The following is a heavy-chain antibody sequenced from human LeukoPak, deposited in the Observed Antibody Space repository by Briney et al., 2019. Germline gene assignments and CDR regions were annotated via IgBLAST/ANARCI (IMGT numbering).Heavy chain of an antibody. CDR2: MNPNSGNT. CDR3: VRDLAERRPDY. Sequence: GASVKVSCKASGYTFTSYDINWVRQATGQGLEWMGWMNPNSGNTGYALKFQGRVTMTRNTSISTAYMELSSLRSEDTAVYYCVRDLAERRPDYWGQGTLVTVSS. J-gene: IGHJ4*02. V-gene: IGHV1-8*01. D-gene: IGHD6-13*01. CDR1: GYTFTSYD.